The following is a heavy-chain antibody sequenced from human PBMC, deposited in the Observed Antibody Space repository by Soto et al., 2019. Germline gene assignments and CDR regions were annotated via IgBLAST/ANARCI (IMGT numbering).Heavy chain of an antibody. V-gene: IGHV3-73*01. Sequence: GGSLRLSCAASGFTFSGSAMHWVRQASGKGREWVGRIRSKANSYATAYAASVKGRFTISRDDSKHTAYLQMNSLKTEDPAVYYCTRHVRNLAPYPFDYWGQGTLVTVSS. J-gene: IGHJ4*02. CDR3: TRHVRNLAPYPFDY. D-gene: IGHD3-10*02. CDR1: GFTFSGSA. CDR2: IRSKANSYAT.